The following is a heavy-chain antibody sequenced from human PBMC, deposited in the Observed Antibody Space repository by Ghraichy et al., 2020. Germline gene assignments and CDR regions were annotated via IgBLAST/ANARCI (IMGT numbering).Heavy chain of an antibody. D-gene: IGHD1-1*01. V-gene: IGHV3-7*01. Sequence: GESLNISCAGHGFTLSRAWMTWVRQAPGKGLEWVANINEDGTEKYYVDSVKGRSTISRDNAKNSLYLQMNRLRVEDTAVYYCARVGWRYSGMSDAFDIWGQGTMVTVSS. CDR2: INEDGTEK. CDR1: GFTLSRAW. J-gene: IGHJ3*02. CDR3: ARVGWRYSGMSDAFDI.